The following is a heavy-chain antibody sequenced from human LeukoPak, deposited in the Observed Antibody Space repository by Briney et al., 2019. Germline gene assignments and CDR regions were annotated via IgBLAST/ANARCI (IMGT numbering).Heavy chain of an antibody. D-gene: IGHD5-18*01. CDR3: ARGYGGYSYVDYFNY. J-gene: IGHJ4*02. CDR1: GFPVSSNY. Sequence: GSLKLSFGASGFPVSSNYMSWVRPAPGKRLEWVSLIYSGDNTYYADSVKGRFTISRDNSKNTLYLQMNSRRAEDTAVYYCARGYGGYSYVDYFNYWGQGTLVTVSS. V-gene: IGHV3-66*01. CDR2: IYSGDNT.